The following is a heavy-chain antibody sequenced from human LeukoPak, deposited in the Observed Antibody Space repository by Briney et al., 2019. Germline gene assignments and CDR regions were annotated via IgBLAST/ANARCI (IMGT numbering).Heavy chain of an antibody. CDR3: ARGVPAAAYNWFDP. V-gene: IGHV4-61*02. CDR2: IYTSGST. CDR1: GGSISSGSYY. Sequence: SQTLSLTCTVSGGSISSGSYYWSWIRQPAGKGLEWIGRIYTSGSTNYNPSLKSRVTISVDTSKNQFSLKLSSVTAADTAVYYCARGVPAAAYNWFDPWGQGTLVTVSS. J-gene: IGHJ5*02. D-gene: IGHD2-2*01.